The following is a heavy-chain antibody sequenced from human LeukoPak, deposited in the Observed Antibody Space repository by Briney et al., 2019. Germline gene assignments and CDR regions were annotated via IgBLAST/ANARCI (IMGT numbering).Heavy chain of an antibody. CDR3: THSLRRGRCSGGSCYYFDY. D-gene: IGHD2-15*01. CDR1: GFSVNTDGVG. CDR2: IVWDGDK. V-gene: IGHV2-5*02. Sequence: ESGPTLVKPTQTLTLTCSCSGFSVNTDGVGVGWIRQPPGKALEWLALIVWDGDKRYNPSLKSGLTITKATSENQVVLTMTNMDPVDTATYFCTHSLRRGRCSGGSCYYFDYWGQGALVTVSS. J-gene: IGHJ4*02.